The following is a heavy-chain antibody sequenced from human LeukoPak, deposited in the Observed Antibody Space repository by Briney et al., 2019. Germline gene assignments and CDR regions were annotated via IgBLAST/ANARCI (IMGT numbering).Heavy chain of an antibody. J-gene: IGHJ4*02. Sequence: SETLSLTCTVSGYSISTGYYWGWIRQPPGKGLEWIGTIYHSGSTYYNPSLKSRFTISIDTSRNQFSLKLSSVTAADTAVYYCARVSFNGRNDYWGQGTLVTVSS. CDR3: ARVSFNGRNDY. V-gene: IGHV4-38-2*02. CDR1: GYSISTGYY. CDR2: IYHSGST.